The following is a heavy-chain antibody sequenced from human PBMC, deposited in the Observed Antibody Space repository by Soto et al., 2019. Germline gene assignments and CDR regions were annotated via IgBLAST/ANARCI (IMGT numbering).Heavy chain of an antibody. CDR1: GFNFISYG. J-gene: IGHJ6*02. D-gene: IGHD3-22*01. CDR2: IRSDGSNK. V-gene: IGHV3-33*01. Sequence: QEQLVESGGGVVQPGRYLRLSCEASGFNFISYGMHWVRQAPGKGLEWVAVIRSDGSNKYYADSVKDRFTISRDNSENTLYLEMYSLRAEATAVYYVARDFVYYEGSGRNYHYGMDVWGQGTTVTVS. CDR3: ARDFVYYEGSGRNYHYGMDV.